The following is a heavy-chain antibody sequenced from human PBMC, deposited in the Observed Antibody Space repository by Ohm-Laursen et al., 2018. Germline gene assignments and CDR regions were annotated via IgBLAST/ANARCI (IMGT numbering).Heavy chain of an antibody. J-gene: IGHJ3*01. CDR3: ARGGSRGYILNAFDV. Sequence: SLRLSCSASTFTLSDFEMNWVRQVPGKGLEWLSYINIGDTNKYYADSVKGRFTISRDDAKNSLHLQMNSLRAEDTAVYYCARGGSRGYILNAFDVWGQGTTVIVSP. CDR1: TFTLSDFE. V-gene: IGHV3-48*03. CDR2: INIGDTNK. D-gene: IGHD3-22*01.